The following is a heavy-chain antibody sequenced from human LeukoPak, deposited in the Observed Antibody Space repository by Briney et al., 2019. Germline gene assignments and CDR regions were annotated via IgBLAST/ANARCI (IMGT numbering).Heavy chain of an antibody. D-gene: IGHD3-10*02. V-gene: IGHV4-59*01. CDR1: GGAISSYY. J-gene: IGHJ3*02. Sequence: SETLSLTCTVSGGAISSYYWSWIRQPPGKGLEWIGYIYYSGITTYNPSLKSRVTTPIDTSKNQFSLKLTSVTAADTAVYYCARHVRGVITDAFDIWGQANMVTVSS. CDR3: ARHVRGVITDAFDI. CDR2: IYYSGIT.